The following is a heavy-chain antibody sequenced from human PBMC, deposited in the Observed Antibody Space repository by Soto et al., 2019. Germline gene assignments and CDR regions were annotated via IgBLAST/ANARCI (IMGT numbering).Heavy chain of an antibody. CDR2: INYNGNT. CDR3: AREGNLGRWLQPLDF. J-gene: IGHJ4*02. Sequence: QVQLQVSGPGLVKPSETLSLTCTVSGDSISAYSWGWVRQPPGKGLEWIGNINYNGNTKYSPSLKSRVTMSVDTSKNHFSLRLISVTAADTAIYFCAREGNLGRWLQPLDFWGQGTLVTVSS. V-gene: IGHV4-59*01. D-gene: IGHD5-12*01. CDR1: GDSISAYS.